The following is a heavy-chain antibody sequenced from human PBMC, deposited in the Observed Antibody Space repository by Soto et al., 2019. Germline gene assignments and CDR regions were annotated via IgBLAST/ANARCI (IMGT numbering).Heavy chain of an antibody. CDR1: GDGVSSNSAA. V-gene: IGHV6-1*01. J-gene: IGHJ3*02. Sequence: SQTLSLTCAISGDGVSSNSAAWNWIRQSPSRGLEWLGRAYYRSKWYNDYAVSVKSRITINPDTSKNQFSLQLNSVTPEDTAVYYCARDRKSSGWSGGAFDIWGQGTMVTVSS. D-gene: IGHD6-19*01. CDR3: ARDRKSSGWSGGAFDI. CDR2: AYYRSKWYN.